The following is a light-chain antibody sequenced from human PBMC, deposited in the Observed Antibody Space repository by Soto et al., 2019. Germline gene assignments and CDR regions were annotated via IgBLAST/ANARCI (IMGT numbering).Light chain of an antibody. J-gene: IGKJ1*01. Sequence: EIVMTQSPATLSVSPGERATLSCRASQSVSSNLAWYPQKPGQAPRLLIYGASTRATGIPARFSVSGSGTEFTLTISSLQSEDFAVYYCQQYNNWWTFGQGTKVDIK. CDR2: GAS. CDR1: QSVSSN. CDR3: QQYNNWWT. V-gene: IGKV3-15*01.